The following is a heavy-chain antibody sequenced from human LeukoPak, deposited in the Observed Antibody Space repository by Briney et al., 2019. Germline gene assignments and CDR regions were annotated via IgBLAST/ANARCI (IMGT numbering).Heavy chain of an antibody. J-gene: IGHJ5*02. D-gene: IGHD6-19*01. CDR3: ARSIGWLCES. V-gene: IGHV3-7*04. CDR1: GFTFSNNW. Sequence: PGGSLRLSCTASGFTFSNNWMNWVRQAPRKGLEWVAHIKQDGSQKYYVDSVKDRFTISRDNTKNSLYLQMNSLRAEDTAVYYCARSIGWLCESWGQGTLVTVSS. CDR2: IKQDGSQK.